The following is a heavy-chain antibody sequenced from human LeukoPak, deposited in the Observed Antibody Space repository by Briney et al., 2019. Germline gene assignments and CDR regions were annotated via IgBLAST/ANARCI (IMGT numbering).Heavy chain of an antibody. CDR2: IYHSGST. J-gene: IGHJ5*02. CDR3: ARGMTHSSSWYGWFDP. Sequence: SETLSLTCTVSGGSISSYYWSWIRQPPGKGLEWIGYIYHSGSTNYNPSLKSRVTISVDTSKNQFSLKLSSVTAADTAVYYCARGMTHSSSWYGWFDPWGQGTLVTVSS. D-gene: IGHD6-13*01. V-gene: IGHV4-59*01. CDR1: GGSISSYY.